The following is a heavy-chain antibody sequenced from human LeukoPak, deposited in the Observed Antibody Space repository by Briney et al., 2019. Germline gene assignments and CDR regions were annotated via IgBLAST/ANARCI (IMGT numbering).Heavy chain of an antibody. CDR2: IDPSDSYT. CDR1: GYSFTTYW. J-gene: IGHJ6*02. CDR3: ARQAVDYYYGMDV. D-gene: IGHD6-25*01. V-gene: IGHV5-10-1*01. Sequence: GESLKISCKSSGYSFTTYWISWVRQMPGKGLEWMGRIDPSDSYTNYSPSFQGHVTMSADRSISTAYLQWSSLKASDTALYYCARQAVDYYYGMDVWGQGTTVTVSS.